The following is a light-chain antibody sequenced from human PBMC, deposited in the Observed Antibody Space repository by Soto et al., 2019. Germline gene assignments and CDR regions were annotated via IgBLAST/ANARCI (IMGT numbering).Light chain of an antibody. CDR2: KAS. J-gene: IGKJ1*01. CDR1: QSISSW. Sequence: DIQMTHSPFTLSASVGDRVTITGGASQSISSWLAWYQQKPGKAPKLLIYKASSLESGVPSRFSGSGSGTEFTLTISSLQPDDFATYYCQQYNSYSWTFGQGTKVDIK. CDR3: QQYNSYSWT. V-gene: IGKV1-5*03.